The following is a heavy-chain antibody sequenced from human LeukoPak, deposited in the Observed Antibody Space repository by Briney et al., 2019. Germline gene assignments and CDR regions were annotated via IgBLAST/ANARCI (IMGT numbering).Heavy chain of an antibody. CDR1: GFTFSSHA. D-gene: IGHD6-6*01. CDR2: ISGSGGST. CDR3: AKDRARADYTSSSPTFDY. Sequence: GGSLRLSCAASGFTFSSHAMSWVRQAPGKGLEWVSAISGSGGSTYYADSVKGRFTISRDISKNTLYLQMNSLRAEDTAVYYCAKDRARADYTSSSPTFDYWGQGTLVTASS. V-gene: IGHV3-23*01. J-gene: IGHJ4*02.